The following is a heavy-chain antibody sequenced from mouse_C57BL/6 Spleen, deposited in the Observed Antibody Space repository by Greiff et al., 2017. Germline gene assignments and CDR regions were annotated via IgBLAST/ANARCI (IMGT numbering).Heavy chain of an antibody. CDR1: GYTFTDYY. Sequence: VQLQQSGPELVKPGASVKISCKASGYTFTDYYMNWVKQSHGKSLEWIGDINPNNGGTSYNQKFKCKATLTVDKSSSTAYMKLRSLTSEDSAVYYCARGGGFDYWGQGTTLTVSS. CDR2: INPNNGGT. V-gene: IGHV1-26*01. J-gene: IGHJ2*01. CDR3: ARGGGFDY.